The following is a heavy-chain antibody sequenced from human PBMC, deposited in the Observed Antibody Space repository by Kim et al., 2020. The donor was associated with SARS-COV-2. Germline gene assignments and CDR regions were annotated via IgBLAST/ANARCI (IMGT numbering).Heavy chain of an antibody. CDR3: AREHYASRTSSRMFDY. D-gene: IGHD3-10*01. CDR2: IYNSVST. Sequence: TLSLTCSVSGDSVYSRIYYWSWIRQHPEKGLEWIGYIYNSVSTYYNPSLTSRVTISDDTSKNQFSLKLTSVTAADTAVCYCAREHYASRTSSRMFDYWGQGTLVTVSS. CDR1: GDSVYSRIYY. J-gene: IGHJ4*02. V-gene: IGHV4-31*03.